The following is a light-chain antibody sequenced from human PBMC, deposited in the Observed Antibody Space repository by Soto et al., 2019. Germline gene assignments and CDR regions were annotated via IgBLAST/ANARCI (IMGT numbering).Light chain of an antibody. CDR3: AAWEDSLNGVV. V-gene: IGLV1-44*01. CDR1: SSNIGSHT. Sequence: QSVLTQPPSASGTPGQRVTISCSGSSSNIGSHTVNWYQQLPGTAPKLLMYNDNQRPSGVPGRFSGSKSGSSASLAISGLQPEDEADYYCAAWEDSLNGVVFGGGTKLTVL. J-gene: IGLJ2*01. CDR2: NDN.